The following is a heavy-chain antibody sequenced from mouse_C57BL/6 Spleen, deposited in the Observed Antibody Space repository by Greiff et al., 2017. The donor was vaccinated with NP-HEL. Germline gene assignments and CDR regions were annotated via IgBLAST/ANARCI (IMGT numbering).Heavy chain of an antibody. CDR3: ARDAYDYDGRYAMDY. V-gene: IGHV3-6*01. CDR1: GYSITSGYY. D-gene: IGHD2-4*01. Sequence: EVQLVESGPGLVKPSQSLSLTCSVTGYSITSGYYWNWIRQFPGNKLEWMGYISYDGSNNYNPSLKNRISITRDTSKNQFFLKLNSVTTEDTATYYCARDAYDYDGRYAMDYWGQGTSVTVSS. CDR2: ISYDGSN. J-gene: IGHJ4*01.